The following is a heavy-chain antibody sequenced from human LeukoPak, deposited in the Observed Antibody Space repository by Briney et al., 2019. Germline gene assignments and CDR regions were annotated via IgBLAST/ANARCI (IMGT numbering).Heavy chain of an antibody. CDR1: GFTFTNYA. CDR3: AKGRVRAPKYGYNPDYFDY. CDR2: ISWDGGST. V-gene: IGHV3-43*01. Sequence: GGSLRLSCGASGFTFTNYAMHWVRQAPGKGLEWVSLISWDGGSTYYADSVKGRFTISRDNSKNSLYLQMNSLRTEDTALYYCAKGRVRAPKYGYNPDYFDYWGQGTLVTVSS. J-gene: IGHJ4*02. D-gene: IGHD5-24*01.